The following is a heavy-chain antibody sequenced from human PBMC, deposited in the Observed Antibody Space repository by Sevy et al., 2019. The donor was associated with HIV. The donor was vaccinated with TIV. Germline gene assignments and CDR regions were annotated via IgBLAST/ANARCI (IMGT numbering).Heavy chain of an antibody. CDR3: AREGCTRPHDY. J-gene: IGHJ4*02. V-gene: IGHV3-23*01. Sequence: GGSLRLSCAASGFAFYDYSMSWFRQAPGKGLEWVATLSFGCGKINYADPVKGRFTISRDNSKNSFYLQMDNLRVEDTALYYCAREGCTRPHDYWGQGTRVTVSS. CDR2: LSFGCGKI. D-gene: IGHD2-8*01. CDR1: GFAFYDYS.